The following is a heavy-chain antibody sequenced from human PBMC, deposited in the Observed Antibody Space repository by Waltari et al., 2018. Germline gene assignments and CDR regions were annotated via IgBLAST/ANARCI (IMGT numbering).Heavy chain of an antibody. D-gene: IGHD3-10*01. J-gene: IGHJ3*02. CDR3: ARVPPEDDAFDI. CDR1: GYSFTSCW. Sequence: EVQLVQSGAEVKKPGESLRISCKGSGYSFTSCWIRWVRQMPGKGLEWMGRIDPSDSYTNYSPSFQGHVTISADKSISTAYLQWSSLKASDTAMYYCARVPPEDDAFDIWGQGTMVTVSS. CDR2: IDPSDSYT. V-gene: IGHV5-10-1*03.